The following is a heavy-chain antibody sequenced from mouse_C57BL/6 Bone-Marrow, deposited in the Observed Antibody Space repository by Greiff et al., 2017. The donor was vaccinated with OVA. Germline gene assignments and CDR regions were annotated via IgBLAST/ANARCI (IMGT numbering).Heavy chain of an antibody. J-gene: IGHJ1*03. CDR3: AVYYGSSHWYFDV. CDR1: GYTFTSYW. Sequence: VQRVESGAELVKPGASVKLSCKASGYTFTSYWMHWVKQRPGRGLEWIGRIDPNSGGTKYNEKFKSKATLTVDKPSSTAYMQLSSLTSEDSAVYYCAVYYGSSHWYFDVWGTGTTVTVSS. CDR2: IDPNSGGT. D-gene: IGHD1-1*01. V-gene: IGHV1-72*01.